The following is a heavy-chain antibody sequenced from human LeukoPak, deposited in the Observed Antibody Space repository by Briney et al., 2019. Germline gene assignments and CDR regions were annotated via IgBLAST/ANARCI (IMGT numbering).Heavy chain of an antibody. Sequence: GGSLRLSCAASGFTFSSYSMNWVRQAPGKGLEWVSSISSSSSYIYYADSVKGRFTTSRDNAKNSLYLQMNSLRAEDTAVYYCARDPATKNPLGDYYGSGSYSYWGQGTLVTVSS. D-gene: IGHD3-10*01. CDR3: ARDPATKNPLGDYYGSGSYSY. CDR1: GFTFSSYS. V-gene: IGHV3-21*01. J-gene: IGHJ4*02. CDR2: ISSSSSYI.